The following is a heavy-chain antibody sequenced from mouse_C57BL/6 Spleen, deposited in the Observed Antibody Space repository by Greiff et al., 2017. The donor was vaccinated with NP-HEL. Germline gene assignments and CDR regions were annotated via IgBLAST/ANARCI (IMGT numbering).Heavy chain of an antibody. CDR2: IDPSDSYT. Sequence: VQLQQSGAELVRPGTSVKLSCKASGYTFTSYWMHWVKQRPGQGLEWIGVIDPSDSYTNYKQKFKGKATLTVDTSSSTAYMQLSSLTSEDSAVYYCARCYDGHYYAMDYWGQGTSVTVSS. CDR1: GYTFTSYW. D-gene: IGHD2-3*01. CDR3: ARCYDGHYYAMDY. J-gene: IGHJ4*01. V-gene: IGHV1-59*01.